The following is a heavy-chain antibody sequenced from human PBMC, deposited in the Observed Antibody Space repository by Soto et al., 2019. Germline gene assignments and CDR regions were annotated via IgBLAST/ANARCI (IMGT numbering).Heavy chain of an antibody. CDR1: GYTFTGYY. CDR3: ARGGSGSYQYDFDY. D-gene: IGHD3-10*01. Sequence: ASVKVSCKASGYTFTGYYMHCVRQAPGQGLEWMGWINPNSGGTNYAQKFQGWVTMTRDTSISTAYMELSRLRSDDTAVYYCARGGSGSYQYDFDYWGQGTLVTVSS. CDR2: INPNSGGT. V-gene: IGHV1-2*04. J-gene: IGHJ4*02.